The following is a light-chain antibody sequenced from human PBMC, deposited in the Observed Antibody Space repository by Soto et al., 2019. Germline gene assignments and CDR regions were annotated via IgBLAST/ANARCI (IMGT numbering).Light chain of an antibody. Sequence: EIVLTQSPATLSLAPGERATLSCRASQSVSSYLACYQQKPGQAPRLLIYDASNRATGIPARFSGSGSGRDFTLTISSLEPEDFAVYYCQVRSNWLTFGGGTKVEIK. J-gene: IGKJ4*02. CDR2: DAS. CDR1: QSVSSY. CDR3: QVRSNWLT. V-gene: IGKV3-11*02.